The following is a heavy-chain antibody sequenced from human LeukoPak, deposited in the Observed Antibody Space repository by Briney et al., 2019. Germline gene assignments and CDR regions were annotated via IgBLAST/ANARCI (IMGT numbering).Heavy chain of an antibody. CDR2: ISWNSGSI. Sequence: PGGSLRLSCAASGFTFDDYAMHWVRHAPGKGLEWVSRISWNSGSIGYADSVKGRSTISRDNAKNSLYLQMNSLRAEDTALYYCAKGTAISGSYYSFDYWGQGTLVTVSS. D-gene: IGHD1-26*01. V-gene: IGHV3-9*01. J-gene: IGHJ4*02. CDR1: GFTFDDYA. CDR3: AKGTAISGSYYSFDY.